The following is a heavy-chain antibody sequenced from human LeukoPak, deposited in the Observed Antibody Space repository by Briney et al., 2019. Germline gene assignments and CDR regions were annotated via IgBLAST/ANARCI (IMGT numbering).Heavy chain of an antibody. V-gene: IGHV3-23*01. CDR2: ISGSGGST. Sequence: PGGSLRLSCAASGFTFSSYGMSWVRQAPGKGLEWVSAISGSGGSTYYADSVKGRFTISRDNSKNTLYLQMNSLRAEDTAVYYCAKDRAMASYFDYWGQGTLVTVSS. J-gene: IGHJ4*02. CDR3: AKDRAMASYFDY. D-gene: IGHD5-18*01. CDR1: GFTFSSYG.